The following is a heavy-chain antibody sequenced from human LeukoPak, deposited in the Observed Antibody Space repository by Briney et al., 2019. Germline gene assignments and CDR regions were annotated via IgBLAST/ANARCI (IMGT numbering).Heavy chain of an antibody. Sequence: GGSLRLSCAASGFTFSDYYMSWIRQAPGKGLEWVSYISSSGSTIYYADSVKGRFTISRDNAKNSLYLQMNSLRAEDTTVYYCAREDYYGSGSSFFDYWGQGTLVTVSS. D-gene: IGHD3-10*01. CDR1: GFTFSDYY. CDR2: ISSSGSTI. J-gene: IGHJ4*02. V-gene: IGHV3-11*01. CDR3: AREDYYGSGSSFFDY.